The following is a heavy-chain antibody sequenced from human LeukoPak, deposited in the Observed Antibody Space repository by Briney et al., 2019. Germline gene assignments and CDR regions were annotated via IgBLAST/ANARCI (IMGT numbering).Heavy chain of an antibody. J-gene: IGHJ3*02. V-gene: IGHV4-38-2*02. D-gene: IGHD3-22*01. CDR1: GYSISSGYY. Sequence: SETLSLTCTVSGYSISSGYYWGWIRQPPGKGLEWIGSIYHSGSTYYNPSLKSRVTISVDTSKNQFSLKLSSVTAADTAVYYCARVTYYNDSSRAFDIWGQGTMVTVSS. CDR2: IYHSGST. CDR3: ARVTYYNDSSRAFDI.